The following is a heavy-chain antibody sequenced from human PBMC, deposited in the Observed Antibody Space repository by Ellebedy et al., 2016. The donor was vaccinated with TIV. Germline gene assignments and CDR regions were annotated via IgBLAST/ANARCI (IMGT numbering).Heavy chain of an antibody. CDR3: ARGPGGYGGYEVLY. J-gene: IGHJ4*02. V-gene: IGHV3-23*01. D-gene: IGHD4-17*01. Sequence: GESLKISYAAPGFTFSYYAMTWVRQAPGKGLEWVSAISGDGVYTYYADSVRGRFTVSRDNSQNTLYLQMNSLRAEDTAVYYCARGPGGYGGYEVLYWGQGTLVTVSS. CDR1: GFTFSYYA. CDR2: ISGDGVYT.